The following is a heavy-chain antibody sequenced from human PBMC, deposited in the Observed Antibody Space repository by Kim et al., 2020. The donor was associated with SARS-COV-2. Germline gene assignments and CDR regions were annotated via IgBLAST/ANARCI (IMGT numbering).Heavy chain of an antibody. CDR3: ATSEGLQAPDY. CDR1: GYTLTEIS. J-gene: IGHJ4*02. CDR2: FDPDDGET. V-gene: IGHV1-24*01. Sequence: ASVKVSCKVSGYTLTEISMHWVRQAPGKGLEWMGGFDPDDGETNYAQKFQGRVTMTEDTSTDTAYMELSSLRSDDTAVYYCATSEGLQAPDYWGQGPRVTVSS. D-gene: IGHD5-12*01.